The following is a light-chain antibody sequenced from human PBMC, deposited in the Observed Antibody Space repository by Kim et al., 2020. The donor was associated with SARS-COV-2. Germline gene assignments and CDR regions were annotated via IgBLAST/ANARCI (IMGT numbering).Light chain of an antibody. V-gene: IGKV3-11*01. CDR1: QSVSTY. CDR3: QQRSNWPPALT. CDR2: DAS. J-gene: IGKJ4*01. Sequence: PGERATLTGRASQSVSTYLAWYQQKPGQAPRLLIYDASNRATGVPARFSGSGSGTDFTLTISSLQSEDFAVYYCQQRSNWPPALTFGGGTKVDIK.